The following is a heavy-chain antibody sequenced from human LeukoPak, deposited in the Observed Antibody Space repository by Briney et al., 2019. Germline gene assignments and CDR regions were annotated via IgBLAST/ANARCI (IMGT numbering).Heavy chain of an antibody. Sequence: SETLSLTCTVSGGSISSSSYYWGWIRQPPGKGLEWIGNIYYSGSTYYNPSLESRVTISVDTSKNQFSLKLSSVTAADTAVYYCAREGRELLRSGYDRWFDPWGQGTLVTVSS. J-gene: IGHJ5*02. D-gene: IGHD1-26*01. CDR2: IYYSGST. CDR1: GGSISSSSYY. V-gene: IGHV4-39*02. CDR3: AREGRELLRSGYDRWFDP.